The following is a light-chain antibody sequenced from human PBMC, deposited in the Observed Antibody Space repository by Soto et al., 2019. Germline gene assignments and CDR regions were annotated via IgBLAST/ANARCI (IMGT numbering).Light chain of an antibody. J-gene: IGKJ2*01. V-gene: IGKV3-11*01. CDR3: QQRYNWPNT. Sequence: EIVLTQSPATLSLSPGERATLSCRASQSVVTYLAWYQHNPGQAPRLLIYDASNRATDIPARFSGSGSRTDFTLTISSPEPEYFAVYYCQQRYNWPNTFGQGTKLEIK. CDR1: QSVVTY. CDR2: DAS.